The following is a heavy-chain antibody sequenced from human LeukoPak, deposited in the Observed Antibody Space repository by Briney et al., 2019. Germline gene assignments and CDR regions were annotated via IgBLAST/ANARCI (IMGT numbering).Heavy chain of an antibody. CDR3: ASGYLGAYYFDY. Sequence: ASVKVSCKASGYTFTNYGISWVRQAPGQGLEWMGWISAYNGNTNYAQKLQGRVTMTTDTSTSTAYMELRSLRSDDTAVYYCASGYLGAYYFDYWGQGTLVTVSS. D-gene: IGHD3-22*01. V-gene: IGHV1-18*01. CDR1: GYTFTNYG. J-gene: IGHJ4*02. CDR2: ISAYNGNT.